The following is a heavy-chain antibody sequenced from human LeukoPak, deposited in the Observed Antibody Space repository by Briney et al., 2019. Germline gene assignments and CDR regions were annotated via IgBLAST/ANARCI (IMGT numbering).Heavy chain of an antibody. Sequence: SETLSLTCAVYGGSFSGYYWSWIRQPPGKGLEWIGEINHSGSTNYNPSLKSRVTISVDTSKNQFSLKLSSVTAADTAVYYCARGRGVIRYYYYGMDVWGQGTTVTVSS. CDR2: INHSGST. CDR1: GGSFSGYY. J-gene: IGHJ6*02. CDR3: ARGRGVIRYYYYGMDV. V-gene: IGHV4-34*01. D-gene: IGHD2-21*01.